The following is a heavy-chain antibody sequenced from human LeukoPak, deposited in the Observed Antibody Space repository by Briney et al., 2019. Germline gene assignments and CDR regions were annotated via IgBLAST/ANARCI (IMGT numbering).Heavy chain of an antibody. CDR1: GFTFSSYS. CDR3: ARDLEWLLYAPEYFDY. CDR2: ISSSTITT. J-gene: IGHJ4*02. V-gene: IGHV3-48*04. Sequence: GGSLRLSCAASGFTFSSYSMNWVRQAPGKGLEWLSYISSSTITTYYADSVKGRFTISRDNAKNSLYLQMNSLRAEDSAVYYCARDLEWLLYAPEYFDYWGQGTLVTVSS. D-gene: IGHD3-3*01.